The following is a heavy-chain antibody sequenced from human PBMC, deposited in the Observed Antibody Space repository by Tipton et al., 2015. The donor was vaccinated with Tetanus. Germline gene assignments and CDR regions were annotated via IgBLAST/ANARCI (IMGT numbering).Heavy chain of an antibody. CDR1: GGSISSGGYY. Sequence: TLSLTCTVSGGSISSGGYYWSWIRQHPGKGLEWIGYIYYSGSTYYNPSLKSRVTISVDTSKNQFSLKLSSVTAADTAVYYCARGDSSSWTADHLAFDIWGQGTMVTVSS. V-gene: IGHV4-31*03. D-gene: IGHD6-13*01. J-gene: IGHJ3*02. CDR3: ARGDSSSWTADHLAFDI. CDR2: IYYSGST.